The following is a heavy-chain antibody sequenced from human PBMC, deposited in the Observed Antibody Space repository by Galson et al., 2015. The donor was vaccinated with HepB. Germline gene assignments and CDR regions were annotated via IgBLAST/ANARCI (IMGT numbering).Heavy chain of an antibody. Sequence: SLRLSCAASGFTFSSYAMSWVRQAPGKGLGWVSAISGSGGSTYYADSVKGRFTISRDNSKNTLYLQMNSLRAEDTAVYYCAKSGADIGGYYYFDYWGQGTLVTVSS. V-gene: IGHV3-23*01. J-gene: IGHJ4*02. CDR2: ISGSGGST. CDR3: AKSGADIGGYYYFDY. D-gene: IGHD2-15*01. CDR1: GFTFSSYA.